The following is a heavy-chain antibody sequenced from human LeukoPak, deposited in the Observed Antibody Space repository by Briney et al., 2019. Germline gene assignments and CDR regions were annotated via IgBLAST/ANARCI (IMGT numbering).Heavy chain of an antibody. D-gene: IGHD6-19*01. CDR3: ARAEKAVTGTLDY. Sequence: SETLSLTCTVSGDSISNYYWSWIPQSPGKKLEWIGYMYNRGSTIYNPSLKSRVTISTDTSKNQFSLRLTSVTAADTAVYYCARAEKAVTGTLDYWGQGTLITVSS. CDR2: MYNRGST. CDR1: GDSISNYY. V-gene: IGHV4-59*01. J-gene: IGHJ4*02.